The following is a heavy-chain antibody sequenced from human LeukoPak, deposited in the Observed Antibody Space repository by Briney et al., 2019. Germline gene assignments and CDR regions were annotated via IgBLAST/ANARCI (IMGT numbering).Heavy chain of an antibody. CDR3: TRESGSYHGNDY. CDR1: GYTFTGYY. D-gene: IGHD1-26*01. J-gene: IGHJ4*02. V-gene: IGHV1-2*06. Sequence: ASVKVSCKASGYTFTGYYMHWVRQAPGQGLEWMGLINPNNGATNYAQKLQGRVTITGDTSISTAYMELSSLRSDDTAVYYCTRESGSYHGNDYWGQGTLVTVSS. CDR2: INPNNGAT.